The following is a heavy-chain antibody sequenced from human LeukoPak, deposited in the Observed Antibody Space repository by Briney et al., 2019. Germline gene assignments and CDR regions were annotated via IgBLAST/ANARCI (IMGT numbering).Heavy chain of an antibody. Sequence: GASVKDFCKASGYTVTSYYMHWVRQAPGQGLEWMGIINPSGGSTSYAQKFQGRVTMTRDTSTSTVYMELSSLRSEDTAVYYCARGMTTVTTGAALIFGYWGQGTLVTVSS. CDR2: INPSGGST. D-gene: IGHD4-17*01. CDR3: ARGMTTVTTGAALIFGY. CDR1: GYTVTSYY. V-gene: IGHV1-46*01. J-gene: IGHJ4*02.